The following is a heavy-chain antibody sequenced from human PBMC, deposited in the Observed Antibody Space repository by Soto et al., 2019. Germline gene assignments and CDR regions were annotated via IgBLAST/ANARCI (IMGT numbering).Heavy chain of an antibody. CDR3: ATAGLNCTNGVCYVYYGMDV. V-gene: IGHV1-24*01. J-gene: IGHJ6*02. Sequence: ASVKVSCKVSGYTLTELSMHWVRQAPGKGLEWMGGFDPEDGETIYAQKFQGRVTMTEDTSTDTAYMELSSLRSEDTAVYYCATAGLNCTNGVCYVYYGMDVWGQGTTVTVSS. CDR2: FDPEDGET. D-gene: IGHD2-8*01. CDR1: GYTLTELS.